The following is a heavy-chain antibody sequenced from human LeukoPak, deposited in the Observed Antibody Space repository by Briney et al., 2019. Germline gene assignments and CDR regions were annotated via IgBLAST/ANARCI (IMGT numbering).Heavy chain of an antibody. CDR2: ISAYNGNT. J-gene: IGHJ6*02. D-gene: IGHD2-2*01. CDR3: AREGLEYCSSTSCQASYYYYGMDV. V-gene: IGHV1-18*01. CDR1: GYTFTSYG. Sequence: GASVKVSCKASGYTFTSYGISWVRQAPGQGLEWMGWISAYNGNTNYAQKLQDRVTMTTDTSTSTAYMELRSLRSDDTAVYYCAREGLEYCSSTSCQASYYYYGMDVWGQGTTVTVSS.